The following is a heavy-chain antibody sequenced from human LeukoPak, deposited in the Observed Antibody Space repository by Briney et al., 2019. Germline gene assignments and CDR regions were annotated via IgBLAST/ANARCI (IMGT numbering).Heavy chain of an antibody. CDR3: ASPFYYYDSSGYPPFDY. V-gene: IGHV1-2*02. D-gene: IGHD3-22*01. J-gene: IGHJ4*02. Sequence: ASMKVSCKASGYTFTGYYMHWVRQAPGQGLEWMGWINPNSGGTNYAQKFQGRVTMTRDTSISTAYMELSRLRSDDTAVYYCASPFYYYDSSGYPPFDYWGQGTLVTVSS. CDR1: GYTFTGYY. CDR2: INPNSGGT.